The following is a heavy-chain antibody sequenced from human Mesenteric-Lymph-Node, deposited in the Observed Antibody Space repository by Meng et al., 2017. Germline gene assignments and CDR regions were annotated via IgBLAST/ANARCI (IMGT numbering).Heavy chain of an antibody. Sequence: VKVSCKASGGTFSSYAISWVRQAPGQGLEWMGGIIPIFGTANYAQKFQGRVTITADKSTSTAYMELSSLRSEDTAVYYCARSLVAAAGTNIDYWGQGTLVTVSS. V-gene: IGHV1-69*06. CDR3: ARSLVAAAGTNIDY. D-gene: IGHD6-13*01. CDR2: IIPIFGTA. J-gene: IGHJ4*02. CDR1: GGTFSSYA.